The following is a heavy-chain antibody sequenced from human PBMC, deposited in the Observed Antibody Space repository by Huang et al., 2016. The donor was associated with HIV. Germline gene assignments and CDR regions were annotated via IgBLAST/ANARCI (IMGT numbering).Heavy chain of an antibody. CDR3: AKHLGGRRGFTFIVLFGAFDM. D-gene: IGHD3-22*01. V-gene: IGHV3-23*01. Sequence: EVQLLESGGGLAQPGGCLRLSCTASGFTFGSYALNWVRQVQVKGLEGVSGTTGSGGSTYYANSVKGRFTISRDNSKNTLYLQMNSLRAEDTALYYCAKHLGGRRGFTFIVLFGAFDMWGQGTMVTVSS. J-gene: IGHJ3*02. CDR2: TTGSGGST. CDR1: GFTFGSYA.